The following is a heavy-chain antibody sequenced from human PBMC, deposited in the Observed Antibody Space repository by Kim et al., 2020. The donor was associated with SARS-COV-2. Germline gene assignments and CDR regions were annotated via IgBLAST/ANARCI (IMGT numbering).Heavy chain of an antibody. D-gene: IGHD5-18*01. J-gene: IGHJ5*02. CDR2: ISSSSCT. Sequence: GGSLRLSCAASGFTFSDYYMSWIRQAPGKGLEWVSYISSSSCTNYADSVKGRFTISRDNAKNSLYLQMNSLRAEDTAVYYCARVVNTAMAHNWFDPWGQGTLVTVSS. CDR1: GFTFSDYY. CDR3: ARVVNTAMAHNWFDP. V-gene: IGHV3-11*05.